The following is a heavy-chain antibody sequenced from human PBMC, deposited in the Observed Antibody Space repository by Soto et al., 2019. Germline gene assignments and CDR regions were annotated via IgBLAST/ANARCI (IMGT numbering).Heavy chain of an antibody. CDR3: ARHIGYCSGGSCSHMRRGTFDY. J-gene: IGHJ4*02. D-gene: IGHD2-15*01. CDR2: IYYSGST. V-gene: IGHV4-39*01. Sequence: SETLSLTCTVSGGSISSSSYYWGWIRQPPGKGLEWIGSIYYSGSTYYNPSLKSRVTISVDTSKNQFSLKLSSVTAADTAVYYCARHIGYCSGGSCSHMRRGTFDYWGQGTLVTVSS. CDR1: GGSISSSSYY.